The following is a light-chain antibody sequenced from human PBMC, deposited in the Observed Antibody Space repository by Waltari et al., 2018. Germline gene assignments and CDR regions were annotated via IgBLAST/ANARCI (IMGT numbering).Light chain of an antibody. Sequence: QSALTQPASVSGSPGQSITISCTGTSNDVGGDNDVSWYHQHPGKAPKLMNYEVSSRPSGFSNRFAGSKSGNTASLTISGLQAEDEADYYCSAYTSSSTLVFGTGTKVTVL. CDR1: SNDVGGDND. CDR2: EVS. J-gene: IGLJ1*01. V-gene: IGLV2-14*01. CDR3: SAYTSSSTLV.